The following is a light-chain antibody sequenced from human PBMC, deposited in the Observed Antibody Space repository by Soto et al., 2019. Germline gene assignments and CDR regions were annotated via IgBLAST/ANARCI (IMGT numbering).Light chain of an antibody. CDR1: SGHSSYA. Sequence: QLVLTQSPSASASLGASVKFTCTLSSGHSSYAIAWHQQQPEKGPRYLMKVNSDGSHSKGDGIPDRFSGSSSGAERYLTISSLQSEDEADYYCQTWGTGFHVVFGGGTQLTVL. V-gene: IGLV4-69*01. CDR2: VNSDGSH. CDR3: QTWGTGFHVV. J-gene: IGLJ2*01.